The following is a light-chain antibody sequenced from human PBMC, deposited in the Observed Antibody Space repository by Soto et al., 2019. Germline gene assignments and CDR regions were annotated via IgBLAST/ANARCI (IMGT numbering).Light chain of an antibody. CDR2: DVS. CDR1: SSYVSGYNY. Sequence: QSALTQPASVSGSPGQSITISCTGTSSYVSGYNYVSWYQQHPGKAPKLMIYDVSNRPSGVSYRFSGSKSGNTASLTISGLQAEDEADYYCSSYTSTRSRVFGTGTKVTVL. CDR3: SSYTSTRSRV. J-gene: IGLJ1*01. V-gene: IGLV2-14*03.